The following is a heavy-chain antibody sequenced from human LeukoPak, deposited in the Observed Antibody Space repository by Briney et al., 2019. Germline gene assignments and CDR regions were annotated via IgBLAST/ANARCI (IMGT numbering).Heavy chain of an antibody. Sequence: ASVKVSCKASGYTFTSYGISWVRQAPGQGLEWMGWINAGNGNTKYSQKFQGRVTITRDTSASTAYMELSSLRSEDTAVYYCARSAIRPQGWFDPWGQGTLVTVSS. CDR2: INAGNGNT. CDR1: GYTFTSYG. J-gene: IGHJ5*02. V-gene: IGHV1-3*01. D-gene: IGHD6-6*01. CDR3: ARSAIRPQGWFDP.